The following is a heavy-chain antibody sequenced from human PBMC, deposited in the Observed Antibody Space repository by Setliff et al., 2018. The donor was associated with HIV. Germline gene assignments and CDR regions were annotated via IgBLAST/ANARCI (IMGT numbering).Heavy chain of an antibody. CDR1: GYSFTSYW. CDR2: IYPGDSDT. J-gene: IGHJ3*02. Sequence: GESLKISCKGSGYSFTSYWIGWVRQMPGKGLEWMGIIYPGDSDTRYSPSFQGQVTISADKSISTSYLQWSTLKASDTAIYYCARHRHTAAGTLDAFDIWGQGTVVTVSS. V-gene: IGHV5-51*01. D-gene: IGHD6-13*01. CDR3: ARHRHTAAGTLDAFDI.